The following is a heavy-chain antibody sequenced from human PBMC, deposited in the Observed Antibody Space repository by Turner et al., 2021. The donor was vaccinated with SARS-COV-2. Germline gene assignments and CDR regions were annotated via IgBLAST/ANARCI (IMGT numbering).Heavy chain of an antibody. D-gene: IGHD3-3*01. CDR3: ARDLMEVGGMDV. CDR2: IYSGGST. J-gene: IGHJ6*02. Sequence: EVQLLESGGGFVQSGGSLGLSWAASGFPVSSNYMSWVRQAPGKELEWVSVIYSGGSTYYADSVKGRFTISRDNSKNTLYLQMNSLRAEDTAVYYCARDLMEVGGMDVWGQGTTVTVSS. CDR1: GFPVSSNY. V-gene: IGHV3-53*01.